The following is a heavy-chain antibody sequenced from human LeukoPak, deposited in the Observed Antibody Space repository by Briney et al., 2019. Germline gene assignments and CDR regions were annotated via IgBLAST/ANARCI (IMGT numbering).Heavy chain of an antibody. V-gene: IGHV3-21*01. CDR1: GFTFSSYS. J-gene: IGHJ4*02. CDR3: AREYLVGRYYGSGSYYGY. CDR2: ISSSSSYI. D-gene: IGHD3-10*01. Sequence: GGSLRLSCAASGFTFSSYSMNWVRQAPGKWMEWVSSISSSSSYIYYADSVKGRFTISRDNAKNSLYLQMNSLRAEDTAVYYCAREYLVGRYYGSGSYYGYWGQGTLVTVSS.